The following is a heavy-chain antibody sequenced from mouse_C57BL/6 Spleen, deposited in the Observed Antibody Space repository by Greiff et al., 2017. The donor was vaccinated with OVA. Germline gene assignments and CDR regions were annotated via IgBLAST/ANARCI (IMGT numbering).Heavy chain of an antibody. J-gene: IGHJ4*01. D-gene: IGHD6-1*01. Sequence: VQLQQPGAELLKPGASVKLSCKAPGYTFTGYWIEWVKQRPGHGLEWIGVLLPGSGSTNYTEKFKGKATFTAATSSTPAYMQLSSLPAEDASIYYCAKQGRDYAMDYWGQGTSGTVSS. V-gene: IGHV1-9*01. CDR2: LLPGSGST. CDR3: AKQGRDYAMDY. CDR1: GYTFTGYW.